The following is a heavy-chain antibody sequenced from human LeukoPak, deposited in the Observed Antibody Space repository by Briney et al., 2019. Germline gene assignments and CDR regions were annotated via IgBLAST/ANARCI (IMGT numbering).Heavy chain of an antibody. J-gene: IGHJ3*02. CDR2: IYYSGST. Sequence: SETLSLTCTVSGGSISSSSYYWGWIRQPPGKGLEWIGSIYYSGSTYYNPSLKSRVTISVDTSKNQFSLKLSSVTAADTAVYYCATPSYCGGACYDDAFDIWGQGTMVTVSS. D-gene: IGHD2-21*02. CDR3: ATPSYCGGACYDDAFDI. V-gene: IGHV4-39*01. CDR1: GGSISSSSYY.